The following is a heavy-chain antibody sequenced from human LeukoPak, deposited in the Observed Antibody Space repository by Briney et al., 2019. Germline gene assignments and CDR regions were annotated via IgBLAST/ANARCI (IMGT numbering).Heavy chain of an antibody. Sequence: GGSLRLSCAASGFTFSSYGMHWVRQAPGKGLEWVAFIRYDGSNKYYADSVKGRFTISRDNSKNTLYLQMNSLRAEDTAVYYCARALPGIAAAGTFDYWGQGTLVTVSS. J-gene: IGHJ4*02. V-gene: IGHV3-30*02. D-gene: IGHD6-13*01. CDR3: ARALPGIAAAGTFDY. CDR2: IRYDGSNK. CDR1: GFTFSSYG.